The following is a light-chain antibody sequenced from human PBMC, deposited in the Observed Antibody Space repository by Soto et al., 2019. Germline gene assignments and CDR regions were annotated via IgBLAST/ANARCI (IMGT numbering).Light chain of an antibody. CDR1: QSVSNNY. CDR2: GAS. Sequence: EIVLTQSPGTLSLSPGERATLSCRTSQSVSNNYLAWYQQKPGQAPRLLIYGASSRATGIPDRFSGSGSGTDFTLSISRLEPEDFAVYYCQQYSSLWTVGQGTKVEI. J-gene: IGKJ1*01. V-gene: IGKV3-20*01. CDR3: QQYSSLWT.